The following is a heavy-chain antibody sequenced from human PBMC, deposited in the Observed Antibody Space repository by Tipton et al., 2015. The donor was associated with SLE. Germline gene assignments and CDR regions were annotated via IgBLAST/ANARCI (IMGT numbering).Heavy chain of an antibody. D-gene: IGHD6-13*01. V-gene: IGHV4-34*12. Sequence: TLSLTCAVYGGSFSGYYWSWVRQPPGKGLEWSGEILHSGNTNYNPSLKSRVTISIDTSKNQFSLKLSSVTAADTAVYYCARSAGYSSSWAHFDYWGQGTLVTVSS. CDR2: ILHSGNT. CDR3: ARSAGYSSSWAHFDY. CDR1: GGSFSGYY. J-gene: IGHJ4*02.